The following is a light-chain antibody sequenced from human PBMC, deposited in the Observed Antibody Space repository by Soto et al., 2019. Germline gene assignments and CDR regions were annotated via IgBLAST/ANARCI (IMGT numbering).Light chain of an antibody. Sequence: QSALTQPASVSGSPGQSITISCTGSNSDIGDYDFVSWYQQHPGKAPRLIIYEVNNRPSGVSNRFSGSKSGNTASLTISGLQGDDEAQYYCTSYTPRSRLFGGGTKVTVL. CDR3: TSYTPRSRL. V-gene: IGLV2-14*03. J-gene: IGLJ3*02. CDR2: EVN. CDR1: NSDIGDYDF.